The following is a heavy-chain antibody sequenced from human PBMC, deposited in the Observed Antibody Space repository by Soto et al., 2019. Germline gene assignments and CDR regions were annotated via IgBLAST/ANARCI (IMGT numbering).Heavy chain of an antibody. CDR2: ISSSSSTI. J-gene: IGHJ4*02. CDR1: GFTFSSYS. CDR3: ARDNIFGVVPQRETGLGY. Sequence: PGGSLRLSCAAAGFTFSSYSMNWVRQAPGKGLEWVSYISSSSSTIYYADSVKGRFTISRDNAKNSLYLQMNSLRDEDTAVYYCARDNIFGVVPQRETGLGYWGQGTLVTVSS. V-gene: IGHV3-48*02. D-gene: IGHD3-3*01.